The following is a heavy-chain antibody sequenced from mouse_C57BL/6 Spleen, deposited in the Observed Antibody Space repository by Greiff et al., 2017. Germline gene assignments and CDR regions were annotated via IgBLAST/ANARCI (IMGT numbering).Heavy chain of an antibody. CDR2: IYPGDGDT. CDR1: GYAFSSSW. Sequence: VQLQQSGPELVKPGASVKISCKASGYAFSSSWMNWVKQRPGKGLEWIGRIYPGDGDTNYNGKFKGTATLTADKSSSTAYMQLSSLTSEDSAVYFCARQLGDYWGQGTTLTVSS. V-gene: IGHV1-82*01. J-gene: IGHJ2*01. CDR3: ARQLGDY. D-gene: IGHD4-1*02.